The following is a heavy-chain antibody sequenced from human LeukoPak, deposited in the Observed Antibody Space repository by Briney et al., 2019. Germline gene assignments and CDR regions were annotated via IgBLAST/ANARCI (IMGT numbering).Heavy chain of an antibody. CDR1: GGSISSYY. CDR2: IYYSGST. CDR3: ARGDSSSWYGYWYFDL. J-gene: IGHJ2*01. D-gene: IGHD6-13*01. Sequence: SETLSLTCTVSGGSISSYYWSWIRQPPGKGLEWSGYIYYSGSTNYNPSLKSRVTISVDTSKNQFSLKLSSVTAADTAVYYCARGDSSSWYGYWYFDLWGRGTLVTVSS. V-gene: IGHV4-59*01.